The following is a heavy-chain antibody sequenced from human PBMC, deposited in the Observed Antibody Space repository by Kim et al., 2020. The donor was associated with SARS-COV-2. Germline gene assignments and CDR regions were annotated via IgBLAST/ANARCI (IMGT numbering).Heavy chain of an antibody. Sequence: GGSLRLSCVASGFTFSSYAMNWGRQAPGKGLEWVSSITGSGDNTYYADSVRGRFTISRDNSKNTLYLQMKSLRVEDTALYYCAKRYCTSRGCHSDYRGQGTLVTVSS. J-gene: IGHJ4*02. D-gene: IGHD2-8*01. CDR3: AKRYCTSRGCHSDY. CDR2: ITGSGDNT. V-gene: IGHV3-23*01. CDR1: GFTFSSYA.